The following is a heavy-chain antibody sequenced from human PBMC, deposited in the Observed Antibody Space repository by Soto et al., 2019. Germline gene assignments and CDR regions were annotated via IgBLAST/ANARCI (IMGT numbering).Heavy chain of an antibody. Sequence: PGGSLRLSCAASGFTFSSYGMHWVRQAPGKGLEWVAVIWYDGSNKYYADSVKGRFTISRDDSKNTLYLQMNSLRAEDTAVYYCASLYQLPPSDYYGMDVWGQGTTVTVSS. J-gene: IGHJ6*02. CDR3: ASLYQLPPSDYYGMDV. D-gene: IGHD2-2*01. V-gene: IGHV3-33*01. CDR2: IWYDGSNK. CDR1: GFTFSSYG.